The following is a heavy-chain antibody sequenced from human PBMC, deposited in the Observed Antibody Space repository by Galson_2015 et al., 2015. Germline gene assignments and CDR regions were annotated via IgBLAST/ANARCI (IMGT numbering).Heavy chain of an antibody. CDR3: ARAGAYCSVGRCYPRGPTDY. J-gene: IGHJ4*02. D-gene: IGHD2-15*01. Sequence: PALVKPTQTLTLTCTVSGFSLSNARMGVSWIRQPPGKALEWLAHIFSNDEKSYSTSLKSRLTISKDASTSQVVLTMTNMDSVDTATYYCARAGAYCSVGRCYPRGPTDYWGQGTLVTVSS. CDR2: IFSNDEK. CDR1: GFSLSNARMG. V-gene: IGHV2-26*01.